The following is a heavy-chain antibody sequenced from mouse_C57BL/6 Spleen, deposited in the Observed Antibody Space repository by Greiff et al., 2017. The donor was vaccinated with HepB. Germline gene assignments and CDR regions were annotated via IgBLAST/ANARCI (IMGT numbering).Heavy chain of an antibody. CDR3: ARNWERTMDY. CDR2: ISSGSSTI. Sequence: EVKLMESGGGLVKPGGSLKLSCAASGFTFSDYGMHWVRQALEKGLEWVAYISSGSSTIYYADTVKGRFTISRDNAKNTLFLQMTSLRSEDTAMYYCARNWERTMDYWGQGTSVTVSS. CDR1: GFTFSDYG. J-gene: IGHJ4*01. V-gene: IGHV5-17*01. D-gene: IGHD4-1*01.